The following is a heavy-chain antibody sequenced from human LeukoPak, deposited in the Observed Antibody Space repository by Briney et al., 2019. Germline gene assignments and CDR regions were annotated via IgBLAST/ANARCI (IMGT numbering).Heavy chain of an antibody. V-gene: IGHV5-10-1*01. CDR3: AKHYGDYVGFFDY. Sequence: GESLKISCKGSGYSFTNYWISWVRQMSGKGLERMGTIDPSDSYTNYRPSFQGHVTISADKSISTAYLQWSGLKASDTAMYYCAKHYGDYVGFFDYWGQGTLVTVSS. D-gene: IGHD4-17*01. CDR1: GYSFTNYW. J-gene: IGHJ4*02. CDR2: IDPSDSYT.